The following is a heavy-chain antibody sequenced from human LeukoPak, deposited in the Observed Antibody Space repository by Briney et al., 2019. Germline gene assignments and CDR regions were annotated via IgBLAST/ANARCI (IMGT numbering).Heavy chain of an antibody. CDR2: IKQEGSEK. D-gene: IGHD6-19*01. J-gene: IGHJ5*02. CDR3: ARGDSSGWYGWFDP. Sequence: GGSLRLSCAASGFTFSSYWMSWVRQAPGKGLEWVANIKQEGSEKYYVDSVKGRFTISRDNAKNSLYLQMNSLRAEDTAVYYCARGDSSGWYGWFDPWGQGTLVTVSS. V-gene: IGHV3-7*03. CDR1: GFTFSSYW.